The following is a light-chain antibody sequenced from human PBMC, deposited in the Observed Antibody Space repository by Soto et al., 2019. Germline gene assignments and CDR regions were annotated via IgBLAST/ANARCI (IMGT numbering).Light chain of an antibody. CDR2: DVS. CDR3: SSHTSSSTRV. V-gene: IGLV2-14*01. Sequence: QSVLTQPASVSGSPGQAIAISCTGTSSDVGGYNYVSWYHQHPGKASKRMIYDVSNRSSGISNRFSGSKSGNTASLTISGLQAEDEADYYCSSHTSSSTRVFGTGTKVTVL. J-gene: IGLJ1*01. CDR1: SSDVGGYNY.